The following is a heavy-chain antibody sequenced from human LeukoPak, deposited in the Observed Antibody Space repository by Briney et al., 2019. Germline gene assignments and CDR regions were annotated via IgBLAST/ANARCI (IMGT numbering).Heavy chain of an antibody. CDR3: ARGSRPHYYYGMDV. CDR2: IYTSGST. J-gene: IGHJ6*02. V-gene: IGHV4-61*02. CDR1: GGSLSSGSYY. Sequence: SQTLSLTCTVSGGSLSSGSYYWSWIRQPAGKGLEWLGRIYTSGSTNYNPSLKSRVTISVDTSKNQFSLKLSSVTAADTAVYYCARGSRPHYYYGMDVWGQGTTVTVSS.